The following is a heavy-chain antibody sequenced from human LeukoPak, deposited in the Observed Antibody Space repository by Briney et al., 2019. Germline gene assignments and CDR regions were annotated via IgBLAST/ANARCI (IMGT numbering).Heavy chain of an antibody. J-gene: IGHJ4*02. CDR2: IYHSGST. CDR3: ARGRVLGYYDSSGPDY. CDR1: GGSISSGGYY. Sequence: SETLSLTCTVSGGSISSGGYYWSWIRQPPGKGLEWIGYIYHSGSTYYNPSLKSRVTISVDRSKNQFSLKLSSVTAADTAVYYCARGRVLGYYDSSGPDYWGQGTLVTVSS. V-gene: IGHV4-30-2*01. D-gene: IGHD3-22*01.